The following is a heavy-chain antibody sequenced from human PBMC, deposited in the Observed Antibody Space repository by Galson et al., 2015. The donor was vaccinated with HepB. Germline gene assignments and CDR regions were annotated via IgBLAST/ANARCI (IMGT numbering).Heavy chain of an antibody. CDR3: AKWGAYYKDY. J-gene: IGHJ4*02. Sequence: SLRLFCAASGFTFSSYAMSWVRQAPGKGLEWVSAISGSSSSTYYADSVKGRFTISRDNSKNTLYLQMNSLRAEDTAVYYCAKWGAYYKDYWGQGTLVTVSS. D-gene: IGHD3-3*01. CDR1: GFTFSSYA. CDR2: ISGSSSST. V-gene: IGHV3-23*01.